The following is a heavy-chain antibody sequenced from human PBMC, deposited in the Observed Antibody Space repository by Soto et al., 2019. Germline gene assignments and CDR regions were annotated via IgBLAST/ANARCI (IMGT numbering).Heavy chain of an antibody. CDR1: GFTFSSYA. CDR3: AKRASGSYFDY. V-gene: IGHV3-23*01. J-gene: IGHJ4*02. CDR2: ISGSGDST. D-gene: IGHD3-10*01. Sequence: GGSLRLSCAASGFTFSSYAMSWVRQAPGKGLEWVSVISGSGDSTYYTDSVKGRFTISRDNSKNTLYLQMNSLRAEDTAVYYCAKRASGSYFDYWGQGTLVTVSS.